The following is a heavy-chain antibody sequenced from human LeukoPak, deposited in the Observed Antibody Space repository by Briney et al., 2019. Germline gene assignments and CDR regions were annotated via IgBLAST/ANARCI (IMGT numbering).Heavy chain of an antibody. J-gene: IGHJ3*02. CDR1: GGSISSGSYY. Sequence: SETLSLTCTVSGGSISSGSYYWSWIRQPAGKGLEWIGRVYTSGSTNYNPSLKSRVTISVDASKNQFSLKLSSVTAADTAVYYCARGDEVGHGGKWEWAFDIWGQGTMVTVSS. CDR2: VYTSGST. V-gene: IGHV4-61*02. CDR3: ARGDEVGHGGKWEWAFDI. D-gene: IGHD4-23*01.